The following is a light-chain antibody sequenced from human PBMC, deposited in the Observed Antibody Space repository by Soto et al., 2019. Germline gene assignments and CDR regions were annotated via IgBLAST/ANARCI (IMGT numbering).Light chain of an antibody. J-gene: IGLJ1*01. CDR2: DVS. Sequence: QAASVSGSPGQSITISCTGTSSDVGGYDYVSWYQQHPGKAPKLIIYDVSNRPSGVSNRFSGSKSGNTASLTISGLQAEDEADYYCSSYISTSILNVFGTGTKVTVL. CDR1: SSDVGGYDY. CDR3: SSYISTSILNV. V-gene: IGLV2-14*03.